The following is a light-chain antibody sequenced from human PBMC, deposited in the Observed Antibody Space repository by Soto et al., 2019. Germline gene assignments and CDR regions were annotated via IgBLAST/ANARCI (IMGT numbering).Light chain of an antibody. CDR1: QSVSSY. CDR3: QQRSNWPPIT. CDR2: GAS. V-gene: IGKV3-11*01. Sequence: EIVLTQSPATLSLSPGERATLSCRASQSVSSYLAWYQQKPGQAPRLLIYGASTRATGIPDRFSASGSATEFTLTISSLQSEDFAVYYCQQRSNWPPITFGQGTRLEI. J-gene: IGKJ5*01.